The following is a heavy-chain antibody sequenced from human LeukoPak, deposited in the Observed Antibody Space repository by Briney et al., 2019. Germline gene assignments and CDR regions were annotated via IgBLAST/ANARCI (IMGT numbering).Heavy chain of an antibody. D-gene: IGHD3-22*01. CDR2: ISSSSSYI. V-gene: IGHV3-21*01. Sequence: GGSLRLSCAASGFTFSRYSMNWVRQAPGKGLEWVSSISSSSSYIYYADSVKGRFTISRDNAKNSLYLQMNSLRAEDTAVYFCARAEAYDTIDYWGQGTLSPSPQ. CDR3: ARAEAYDTIDY. J-gene: IGHJ4*02. CDR1: GFTFSRYS.